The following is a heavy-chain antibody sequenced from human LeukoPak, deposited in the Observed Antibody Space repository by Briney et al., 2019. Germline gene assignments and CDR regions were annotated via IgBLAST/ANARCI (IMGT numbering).Heavy chain of an antibody. V-gene: IGHV4-4*08. CDR2: IYNSGST. CDR1: GGSIRNYY. Sequence: SETLSLTCTVSGGSIRNYYWSWIRQPPGKGLEWIGYIYNSGSTKYNPSLNSRVFISVDTSRNQFSLKLTSVTAADTAVCYCACYSSPGGWGVFDYWGQGALVTVSS. J-gene: IGHJ4*02. CDR3: ACYSSPGGWGVFDY. D-gene: IGHD2-2*02.